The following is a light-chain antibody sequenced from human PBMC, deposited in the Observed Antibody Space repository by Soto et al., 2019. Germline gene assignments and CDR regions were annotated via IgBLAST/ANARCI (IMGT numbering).Light chain of an antibody. CDR2: DVS. V-gene: IGLV2-11*01. Sequence: QSVLTQPRSVSGSLGQSVTISCTGTTSDVGTSNYVSWYQHYPGEAPKLMICDVSKRPSGVPDRFSGSKSGNTASLTISGLQADDEADYYCCSYAGSYTWVFGGGTQLTVL. CDR1: TSDVGTSNY. CDR3: CSYAGSYTWV. J-gene: IGLJ2*01.